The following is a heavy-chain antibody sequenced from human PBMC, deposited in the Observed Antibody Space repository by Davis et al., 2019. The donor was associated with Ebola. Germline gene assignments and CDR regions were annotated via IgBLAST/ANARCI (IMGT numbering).Heavy chain of an antibody. J-gene: IGHJ3*01. D-gene: IGHD5-24*01. V-gene: IGHV3-15*01. Sequence: GESLKISCAASGFIFSNYAMSWVRQAPGKGLEWVGRIKSKTDGGTTDYAAPVKGRFTISRDDSKNTLYLQMNSLKTEDTAVYYCAREGSRWLQTLWGQGTMVTVSS. CDR1: GFIFSNYA. CDR2: IKSKTDGGTT. CDR3: AREGSRWLQTL.